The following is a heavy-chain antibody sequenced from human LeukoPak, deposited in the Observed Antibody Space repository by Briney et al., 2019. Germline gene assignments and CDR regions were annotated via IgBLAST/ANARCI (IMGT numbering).Heavy chain of an antibody. CDR3: ARAVGIVGATSLDY. CDR1: GYTFTGYY. Sequence: ASVKVSCKASGYTFTGYYMHWVRQAPGQGLEWMGWISAYNGNTDYAQKLQGRVTMTTDTSTSTAYMELRSLRSDDTAVYYCARAVGIVGATSLDYWGQGTLVTVSS. V-gene: IGHV1-18*04. CDR2: ISAYNGNT. J-gene: IGHJ4*02. D-gene: IGHD1-26*01.